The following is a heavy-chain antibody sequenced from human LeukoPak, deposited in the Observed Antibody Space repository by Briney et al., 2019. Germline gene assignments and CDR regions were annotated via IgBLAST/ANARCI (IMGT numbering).Heavy chain of an antibody. D-gene: IGHD3-22*01. CDR3: ANDWDSSGFDY. CDR2: ISGDGGST. J-gene: IGHJ4*02. Sequence: PGGSLRLSCAASGFTFDDYAMHWVRQAPGKGLEWVSLISGDGGSTYYADSVKSRFTISRDNSKNSLYLQMNSLRTEDTALYYCANDWDSSGFDYWGQGTLVTVSS. CDR1: GFTFDDYA. V-gene: IGHV3-43*02.